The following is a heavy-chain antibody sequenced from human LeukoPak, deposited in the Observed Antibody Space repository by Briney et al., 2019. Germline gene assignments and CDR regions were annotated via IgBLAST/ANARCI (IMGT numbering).Heavy chain of an antibody. Sequence: SETLSLTCTVSGYSISSGYYWGWIRQPPGKGLEWIGSIYHSGSTYYNPSLKSRVTISVDTSKNQFSLKLSSVTAADTAVYYCARDYDNSAYYYGGWGQGTLVTVSS. D-gene: IGHD3-22*01. CDR1: GYSISSGYY. J-gene: IGHJ4*02. V-gene: IGHV4-38-2*02. CDR3: ARDYDNSAYYYGG. CDR2: IYHSGST.